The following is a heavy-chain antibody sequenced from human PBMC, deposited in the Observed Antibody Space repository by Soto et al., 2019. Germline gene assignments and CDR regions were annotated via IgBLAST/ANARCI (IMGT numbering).Heavy chain of an antibody. V-gene: IGHV3-33*01. Sequence: QVQLVESGGGVVQSGRSLTLSCAASGFSLRTYGMHLLRRAPGKGLEWVSFIWYAGTKKFYANSVKGRSTISKDNDNNILYLQMSGLRAEDTAVYYCASDVVTAVACSVNWFDPWGQGTLVTVSA. CDR1: GFSLRTYG. CDR2: IWYAGTKK. CDR3: ASDVVTAVACSVNWFDP. J-gene: IGHJ5*02. D-gene: IGHD6-19*01.